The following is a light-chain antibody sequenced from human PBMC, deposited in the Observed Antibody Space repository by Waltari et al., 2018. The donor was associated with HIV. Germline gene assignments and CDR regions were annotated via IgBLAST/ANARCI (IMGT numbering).Light chain of an antibody. CDR3: ASYTARSIPGV. J-gene: IGLJ3*02. V-gene: IGLV2-14*03. Sequence: QSALTQPASVSGSPGQSITISCTGTSSDLGGYNYVSWYQQHPGKPPKVLIYDVINRTCGYSVRFSGSKAGSTASLTISGLQGEDEADYYCASYTARSIPGVFGGGTKLTVV. CDR1: SSDLGGYNY. CDR2: DVI.